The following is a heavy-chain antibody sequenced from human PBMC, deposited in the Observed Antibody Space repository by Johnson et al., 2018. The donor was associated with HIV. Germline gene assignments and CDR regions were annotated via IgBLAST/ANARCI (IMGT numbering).Heavy chain of an antibody. V-gene: IGHV3-30*04. Sequence: QVQLVESGGGVARPGGSLRLSCAASGFTFSSYAMHWVRQAPGKGLEWVAVISYDGSIKYYADSVKGRFTISRDNSKNTLYLQMSSLRADDTAVYYCARSMRGAFDVWGQG. CDR3: ARSMRGAFDV. CDR2: ISYDGSIK. J-gene: IGHJ3*01. D-gene: IGHD3-10*01. CDR1: GFTFSSYA.